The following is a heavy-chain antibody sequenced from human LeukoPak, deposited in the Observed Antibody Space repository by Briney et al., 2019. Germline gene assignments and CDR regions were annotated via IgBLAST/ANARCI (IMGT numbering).Heavy chain of an antibody. D-gene: IGHD5-24*01. V-gene: IGHV1-2*02. CDR3: ARDRGATIGYYYYYYMDV. CDR1: GYTFTGYY. Sequence: GASVKVSCKASGYTFTGYYMHWVRQAPGQGLEWMGWINPNSGGTNYAQKFQGRVTMTRDTSISTAYMELSRLRSGDTAVYYCARDRGATIGYYYYYYMDVWGKGTTVTVSS. J-gene: IGHJ6*03. CDR2: INPNSGGT.